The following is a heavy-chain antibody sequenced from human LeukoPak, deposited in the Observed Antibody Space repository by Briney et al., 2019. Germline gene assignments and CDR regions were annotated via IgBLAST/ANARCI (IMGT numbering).Heavy chain of an antibody. V-gene: IGHV1-3*01. CDR2: INAGNGNT. D-gene: IGHD6-13*01. CDR1: GYTFTSYA. Sequence: ASVRVSSMASGYTFTSYAMHWVRPAPGQRLGWMGWINAGNGNTKYSQKFQGRVTITRDTSASTAYMELSSLRSEDTAVYYCAREGYSSSWCLWDYYGMDVWGQGTTVTVSS. CDR3: AREGYSSSWCLWDYYGMDV. J-gene: IGHJ6*02.